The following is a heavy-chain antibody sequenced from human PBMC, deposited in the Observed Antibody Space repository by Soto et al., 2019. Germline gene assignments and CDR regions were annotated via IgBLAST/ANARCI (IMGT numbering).Heavy chain of an antibody. D-gene: IGHD3-22*01. Sequence: EVRLLESGGGLEQPGGSLRLSCVISGFTFDNYAMSWVRQAPGKGLEWVSAISGGGGGTYYADSVRGRFIISRDNSKNTVYLQVNGLRTEDTAVYYCAKDVHYDISGGLDSGGQGTLVTVSS. CDR2: ISGGGGGT. CDR3: AKDVHYDISGGLDS. V-gene: IGHV3-23*01. J-gene: IGHJ4*02. CDR1: GFTFDNYA.